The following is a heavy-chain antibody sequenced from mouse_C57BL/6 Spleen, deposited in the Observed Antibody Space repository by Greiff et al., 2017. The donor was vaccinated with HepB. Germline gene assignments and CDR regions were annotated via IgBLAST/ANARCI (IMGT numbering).Heavy chain of an antibody. D-gene: IGHD1-1*01. CDR2: IDPSDSET. J-gene: IGHJ4*01. CDR1: GYTFTSYW. CDR3: ARSYYYGSSYAYYSAMDY. V-gene: IGHV1-52*01. Sequence: QVQLQQPGAELVRPGSSVKLSCKASGYTFTSYWMHWVKQRPIQGLEWIGNIDPSDSETHYNQKFKDKATLTVDKSSSTAYMQLSSLTSEDSAVYYCARSYYYGSSYAYYSAMDYWGQGTSVTVSS.